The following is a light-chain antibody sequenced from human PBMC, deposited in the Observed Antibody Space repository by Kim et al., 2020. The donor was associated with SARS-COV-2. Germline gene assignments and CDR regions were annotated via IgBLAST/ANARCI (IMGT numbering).Light chain of an antibody. V-gene: IGLV2-14*03. J-gene: IGLJ1*01. CDR2: DVS. Sequence: GQSTPISCTGTRSDVGGYNYVSWYQQHPGKAPKLMIYDVSNRPSGVSNRFSGSKSGNTASLTISGLQAEDEADYYCSSYTSSSTYVFGTGTKVTVL. CDR1: RSDVGGYNY. CDR3: SSYTSSSTYV.